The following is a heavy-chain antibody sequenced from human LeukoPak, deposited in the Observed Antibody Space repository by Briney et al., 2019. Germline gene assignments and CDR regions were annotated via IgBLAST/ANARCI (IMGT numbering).Heavy chain of an antibody. CDR2: IKQDGSEK. V-gene: IGHV3-7*01. J-gene: IGHJ4*02. D-gene: IGHD6-13*01. CDR1: GFTFTTYW. CDR3: TRDSAGNDY. Sequence: GGSLRLSCAASGFTFTTYWMSWVRQAPGKGLEWVANIKQDGSEKYYVDSVKGRFTISRDNAKNSLYLQMNSLRAEDTAMYYCTRDSAGNDYWGQGTLVSVSS.